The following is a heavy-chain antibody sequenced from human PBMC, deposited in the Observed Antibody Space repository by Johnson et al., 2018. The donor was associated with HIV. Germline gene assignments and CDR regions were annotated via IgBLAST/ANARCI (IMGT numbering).Heavy chain of an antibody. CDR1: GFTFSTYG. CDR3: AKSGPRGGNPDDAFDI. CDR2: ISYDGSTA. J-gene: IGHJ3*02. V-gene: IGHV3-30*18. D-gene: IGHD4-23*01. Sequence: QVLLVESGGGVVQPGRSLRLSCAASGFTFSTYGMHWVRQAPGKGLEWVAVISYDGSTAYYVESVKGRFTISRDNSKNTLYLQMNSLRAEDTAMYYCAKSGPRGGNPDDAFDIWGQGTLVTVSS.